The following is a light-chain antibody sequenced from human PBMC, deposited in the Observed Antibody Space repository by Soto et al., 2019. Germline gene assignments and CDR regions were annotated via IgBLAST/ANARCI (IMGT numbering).Light chain of an antibody. CDR1: SSDIGGYTY. J-gene: IGLJ1*01. CDR3: SSFADSNSYV. Sequence: QSELTQPPSASGSPGQSVTISCSGSSSDIGGYTYVSWYQHHPGKAPKLMIYEVSKRPSGVPDRFSGSKSGNTASLTVSGLQAEDEADYYCSSFADSNSYVFGTGTKLTVL. CDR2: EVS. V-gene: IGLV2-8*01.